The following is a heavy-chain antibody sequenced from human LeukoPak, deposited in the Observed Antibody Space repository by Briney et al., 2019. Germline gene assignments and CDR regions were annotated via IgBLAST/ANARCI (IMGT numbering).Heavy chain of an antibody. CDR1: GFTFSSYS. CDR3: ARGVAVPPNWFDP. J-gene: IGHJ5*02. V-gene: IGHV3-21*01. Sequence: GGSLRLSCAASGFTFSSYSMNWVSQAPGKGLEWVSSISSSSSYIYYADSVKGRFTISRDNAKNSLYLQMNSLRAEDTAVYYCARGVAVPPNWFDPRGQGTLVTVSS. CDR2: ISSSSSYI. D-gene: IGHD6-19*01.